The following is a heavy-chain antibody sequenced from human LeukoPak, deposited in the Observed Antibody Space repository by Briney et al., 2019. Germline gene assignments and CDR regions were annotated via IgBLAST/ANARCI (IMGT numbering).Heavy chain of an antibody. V-gene: IGHV4-38-2*02. Sequence: SETLSLTCAVSGYSISSGYYWGWIRQPPGKGLEWIGSIYHSGSTYYNPSLKSRVTISVDTSKNQFSLKLSSVTAADTAVYYCAREGGDYYGSGSHHTLGNWFDPWGQGTLVTVSS. D-gene: IGHD3-10*01. CDR2: IYHSGST. CDR1: GYSISSGYY. J-gene: IGHJ5*02. CDR3: AREGGDYYGSGSHHTLGNWFDP.